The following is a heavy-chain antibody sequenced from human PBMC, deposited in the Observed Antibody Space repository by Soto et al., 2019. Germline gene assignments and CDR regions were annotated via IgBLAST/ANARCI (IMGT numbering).Heavy chain of an antibody. CDR1: GGTFSSYA. J-gene: IGHJ4*02. V-gene: IGHV1-69*13. D-gene: IGHD3-22*01. CDR3: ARDGVNYYDSSGYPNYFDY. CDR2: IIPIFGTA. Sequence: SVKVSCKASGGTFSSYAISWVRQAPGQGLEWMGGIIPIFGTANYAQKFQGRVTITADESTSTAYMELSSLRSEDTAVYYCARDGVNYYDSSGYPNYFDYWGQGTLVTVSS.